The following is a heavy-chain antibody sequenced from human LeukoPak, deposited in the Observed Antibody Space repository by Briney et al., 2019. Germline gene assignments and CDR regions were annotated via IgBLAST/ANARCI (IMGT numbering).Heavy chain of an antibody. CDR3: ARQTGSGLCILP. Sequence: SETLSLTCTGSGVSLIRSNSYWGWPRHPPGRGLEGLGSIYYSKNTYYNPSLKSQVPISIDTSKNQFSLKLTSVTAADTAVYYCARQTGSGLCILPGGQGTLVTVSS. J-gene: IGHJ4*02. D-gene: IGHD3/OR15-3a*01. CDR1: GVSLIRSNSY. V-gene: IGHV4-39*01. CDR2: IYYSKNT.